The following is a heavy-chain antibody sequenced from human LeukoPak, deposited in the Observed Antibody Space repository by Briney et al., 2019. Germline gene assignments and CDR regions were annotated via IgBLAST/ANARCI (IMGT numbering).Heavy chain of an antibody. V-gene: IGHV1-69*04. CDR3: ARGRDFYVADY. D-gene: IGHD2-21*02. J-gene: IGHJ4*02. CDR1: GGTFSSYA. Sequence: ASVKVSCKASGGTFSSYAISWVRQAPGQGLEWMGRIIPILGIANYAQKFQGRVTITADKSTSTAYMELSSLRAEDTAVYYCARGRDFYVADYWGQGTLLVVSS. CDR2: IIPILGIA.